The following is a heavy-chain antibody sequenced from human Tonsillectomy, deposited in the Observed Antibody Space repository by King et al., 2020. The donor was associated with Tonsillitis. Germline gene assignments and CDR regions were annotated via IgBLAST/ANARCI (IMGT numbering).Heavy chain of an antibody. CDR1: GFTFRSYA. CDR3: ARGRGSYSLDY. J-gene: IGHJ4*02. Sequence: QLVQSGGGVVQPERSLRLSCAASGFTFRSYAMHWVRQAPGKGLEWVAIISYDGSDKYYADPVKGRFTISRDNSKNTLYLQMNSLRAEDTALYYCARGRGSYSLDYWGQGTLVTVSS. CDR2: ISYDGSDK. V-gene: IGHV3-30*01. D-gene: IGHD1-26*01.